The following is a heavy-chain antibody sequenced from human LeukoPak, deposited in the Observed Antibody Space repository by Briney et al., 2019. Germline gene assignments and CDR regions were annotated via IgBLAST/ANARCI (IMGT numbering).Heavy chain of an antibody. CDR3: ARHSGSSGWYRDFDY. Sequence: SETLSLTCTVSGGSISSSSYYWGWIRQPPGKGLEWIGSIYYSGSTYYNPSLKSRVTISVDTPKNQFSLKLSSVTAADTAVYYCARHSGSSGWYRDFDYWGQGTLVTVSS. J-gene: IGHJ4*02. CDR2: IYYSGST. CDR1: GGSISSSSYY. V-gene: IGHV4-39*01. D-gene: IGHD6-19*01.